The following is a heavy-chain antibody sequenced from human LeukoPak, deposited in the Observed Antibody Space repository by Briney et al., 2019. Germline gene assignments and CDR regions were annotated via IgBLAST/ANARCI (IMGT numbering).Heavy chain of an antibody. CDR2: ISGTGAST. V-gene: IGHV3-23*01. J-gene: IGHJ4*02. CDR1: GSGFIFSNYG. Sequence: GGSLRLSCAASGSGFIFSNYGMRWVRQAPGKGLEWVSAISGTGASTFYADSVKGRFTISRDNSKNTLYLQMNSLRADDTAVYYCAKSGYNRFDYWGQGTLVTVSS. D-gene: IGHD5-24*01. CDR3: AKSGYNRFDY.